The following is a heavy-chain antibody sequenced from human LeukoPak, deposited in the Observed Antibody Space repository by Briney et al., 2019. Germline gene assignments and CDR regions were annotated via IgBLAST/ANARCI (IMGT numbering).Heavy chain of an antibody. CDR3: TPVMVEDRGF. D-gene: IGHD2-21*01. CDR1: GFIFNKAW. V-gene: IGHV3-15*01. Sequence: GGSLGLSCAASGFIFNKAWMNWVRQAPGKGPEWVGRIKSNNDGGTTDYASPVEGRFIISRDDSKNTIYLQMNRLIIDDTAIYYCTPVMVEDRGFWGQGTLVTVSS. CDR2: IKSNNDGGTT. J-gene: IGHJ4*02.